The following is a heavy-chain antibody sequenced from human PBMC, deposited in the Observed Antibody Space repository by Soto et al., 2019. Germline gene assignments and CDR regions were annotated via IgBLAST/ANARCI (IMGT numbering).Heavy chain of an antibody. CDR2: IKQDGSEK. Sequence: EVQLVESGGGLVQPGGSLRLSCAASGFTFSSYWMSWVRQAPGKGLEWVANIKQDGSEKYYVDSVKGRFTISRDNAKKSLYLQMNSLRAEDTAVYYCARVGGYCSSTSCFDYYYYYGMDVWGQGTTVTVSS. J-gene: IGHJ6*02. CDR1: GFTFSSYW. D-gene: IGHD2-2*01. CDR3: ARVGGYCSSTSCFDYYYYYGMDV. V-gene: IGHV3-7*03.